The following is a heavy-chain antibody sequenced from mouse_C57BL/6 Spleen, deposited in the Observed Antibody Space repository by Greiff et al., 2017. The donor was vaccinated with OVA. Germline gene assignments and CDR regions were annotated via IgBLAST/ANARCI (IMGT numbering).Heavy chain of an antibody. J-gene: IGHJ4*01. CDR3: ARAGGLQDAMDY. D-gene: IGHD6-1*01. CDR2: IDPSDSET. V-gene: IGHV1-52*01. CDR1: GYTFTSYW. Sequence: QVQLQQPGAELVRPGSSVKLSCKASGYTFTSYWMHWVKQRPIQGLEWIGNIDPSDSETHYNQKFKDKATLTVDKSSSTAYMQLSSLTSEDSAVYYCARAGGLQDAMDYWGQGTSVTVS.